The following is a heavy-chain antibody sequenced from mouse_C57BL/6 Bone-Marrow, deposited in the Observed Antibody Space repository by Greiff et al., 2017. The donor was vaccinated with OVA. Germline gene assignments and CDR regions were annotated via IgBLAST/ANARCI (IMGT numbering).Heavy chain of an antibody. Sequence: EVKLMESGGDLVKPGGSLKLSCAASGFTFSSYGMSWVRQTPDKRLEWVATISSGGSYTYYPDSVKGRFTISRDNAKNTLYLQMSSLKSEDTAMYYCARAFYGCSWYFDVWGTGTTVTVSS. CDR1: GFTFSSYG. J-gene: IGHJ1*03. V-gene: IGHV5-6*01. CDR3: ARAFYGCSWYFDV. D-gene: IGHD1-2*01. CDR2: ISSGGSYT.